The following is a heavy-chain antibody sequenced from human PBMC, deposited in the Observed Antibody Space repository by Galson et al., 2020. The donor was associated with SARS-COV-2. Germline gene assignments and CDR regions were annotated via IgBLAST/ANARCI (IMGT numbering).Heavy chain of an antibody. D-gene: IGHD6-19*01. J-gene: IGHJ4*02. CDR3: GRDYRPVQLKAVAAIDS. CDR2: ISFDSESQ. CDR1: GFDLQFHD. V-gene: IGHV3-30*03. Sequence: SLMIPCACPGFDLQFHDMHWVRPVPGKGLEWVAVISFDSESQYYGASVKGRFIISSDNSNKPVYLQMDALSPEDTARYYCGRDYRPVQLKAVAAIDSWGQGTLVIVSS.